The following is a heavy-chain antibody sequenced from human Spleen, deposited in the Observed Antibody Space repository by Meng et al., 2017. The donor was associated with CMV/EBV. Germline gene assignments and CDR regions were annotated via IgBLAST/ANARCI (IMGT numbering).Heavy chain of an antibody. CDR2: ITNTGVNT. CDR3: AKGHIVVVPPALDY. CDR1: GFTFTSYA. V-gene: IGHV3-23*01. Sequence: GESLKISCEASGFTFTSYAMSWVRQAPGKGLEWISTITNTGVNTWYADSVKGRFTISRDNSNNTLYLPMHSLRAEDTAIYYCAKGHIVVVPPALDYWGQGTLVTVSS. J-gene: IGHJ4*01. D-gene: IGHD2-2*01.